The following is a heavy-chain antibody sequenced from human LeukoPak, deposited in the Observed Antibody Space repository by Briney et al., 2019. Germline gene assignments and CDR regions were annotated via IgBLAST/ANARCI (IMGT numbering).Heavy chain of an antibody. Sequence: ASVKVSCKASGYTFTSYAMNWVRQAPGQGLEWMGWINTNTGNPTYAQGFTGRFVFSLDTSVSTAYLQISSLKAEDTAVYYCAREDIVVVPTASYGMDVWAKGPRSPSP. CDR3: AREDIVVVPTASYGMDV. D-gene: IGHD2-2*01. CDR1: GYTFTSYA. CDR2: INTNTGNP. V-gene: IGHV7-4-1*02. J-gene: IGHJ6*02.